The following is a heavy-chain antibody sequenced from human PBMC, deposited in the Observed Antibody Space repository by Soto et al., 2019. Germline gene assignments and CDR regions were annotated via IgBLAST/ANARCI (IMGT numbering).Heavy chain of an antibody. CDR1: GFTFSSYG. D-gene: IGHD5-12*01. Sequence: GGSLRLSCAASGFTFSSYGMHWVRQAPGKGLEWVAVISYDGSNKYYADSVKGRFTISRDNSKNTLYLQMNSLRAEDTAVYYCAKVLSGGYEDDAFDIWGQGTMVTVSS. CDR3: AKVLSGGYEDDAFDI. V-gene: IGHV3-30*18. CDR2: ISYDGSNK. J-gene: IGHJ3*02.